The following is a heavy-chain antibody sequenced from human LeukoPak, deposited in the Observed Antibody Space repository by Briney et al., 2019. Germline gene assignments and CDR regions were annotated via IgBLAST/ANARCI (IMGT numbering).Heavy chain of an antibody. CDR1: GFTFSSYA. Sequence: GGSLRLSCAASGFTFSSYAMSWVRQAPGKGLEWVSGSGSGGSTYYADSVKGRFTISRDKSRNTLYLQMNSLRAEDTAVYYCSGGGFAVLDYWGQGTLVTVSS. D-gene: IGHD3-16*01. V-gene: IGHV3-23*01. J-gene: IGHJ4*02. CDR3: SGGGFAVLDY. CDR2: SGSGGST.